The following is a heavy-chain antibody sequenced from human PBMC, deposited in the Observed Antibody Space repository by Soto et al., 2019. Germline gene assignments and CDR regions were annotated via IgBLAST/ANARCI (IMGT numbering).Heavy chain of an antibody. CDR2: IIPIFGTA. J-gene: IGHJ6*02. V-gene: IGHV1-69*01. CDR1: GGTFSSYA. CDR3: ARGDTAMAGFNAGYYYGMDV. Sequence: QVQLVQSGAEVKKPGSSVKVSCKASGGTFSSYAISWVRQAPGQGLEWMGGIIPIFGTANYAQKFQGRVTIIADESTSPAYLELSSLRSEATAVYYCARGDTAMAGFNAGYYYGMDVWGQGTTVTVSS. D-gene: IGHD5-18*01.